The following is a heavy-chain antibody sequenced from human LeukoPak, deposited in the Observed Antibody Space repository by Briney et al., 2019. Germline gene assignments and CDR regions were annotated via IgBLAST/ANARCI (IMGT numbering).Heavy chain of an antibody. CDR1: GGSISSYY. Sequence: ASETLSLTCTVSGGSISSYYWSWIRQPPGKGLEWIGYIYYSGSTNYNPSLKSRVTISVDTSKNQFSLKLSSVTAADTAVYYCARRISYYDSSGQMGYAFDIWGQGTMVTVSS. CDR2: IYYSGST. D-gene: IGHD3-22*01. CDR3: ARRISYYDSSGQMGYAFDI. V-gene: IGHV4-59*08. J-gene: IGHJ3*02.